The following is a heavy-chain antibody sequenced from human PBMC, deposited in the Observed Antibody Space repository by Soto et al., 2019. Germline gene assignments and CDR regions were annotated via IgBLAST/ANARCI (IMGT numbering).Heavy chain of an antibody. V-gene: IGHV1-69*12. CDR3: ARPIQYYFDTSAQSAWFDP. CDR2: IIPIFSTP. D-gene: IGHD3-22*01. Sequence: QVQLVQSGAEVKKPGSSVKVSCKTSGGTFGSYAISWVRQAPGQGLEWMGGIIPIFSTPNYAQKFQGRVTTTADESTSKAYMELSSLRSEDTAVYYCARPIQYYFDTSAQSAWFDPWGQGTLVTVSS. CDR1: GGTFGSYA. J-gene: IGHJ5*02.